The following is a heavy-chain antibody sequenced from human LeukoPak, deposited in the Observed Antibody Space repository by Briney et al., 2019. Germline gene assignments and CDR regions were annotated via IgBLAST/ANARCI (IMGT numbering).Heavy chain of an antibody. Sequence: GRSLRLSCAASGFTFSSYGMHWVRQAPGKGLEWVAVISYDGSNKYYADSVKGRFTISRDNSKNTLYLQMNSLRAEDTAVYYCAKGLSIAAAGGIDYWGQGTLVTVSS. CDR2: ISYDGSNK. CDR3: AKGLSIAAAGGIDY. CDR1: GFTFSSYG. J-gene: IGHJ4*02. D-gene: IGHD6-13*01. V-gene: IGHV3-30*18.